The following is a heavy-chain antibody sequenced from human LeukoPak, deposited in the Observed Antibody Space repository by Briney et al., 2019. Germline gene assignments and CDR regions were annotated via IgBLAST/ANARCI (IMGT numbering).Heavy chain of an antibody. CDR1: GFTFSSYS. D-gene: IGHD2-2*02. J-gene: IGHJ3*02. Sequence: GGSLRLSCAASGFTFSSYSMNWVRQAPGKGLEWVSCISSSSSYIYYADSVKGRFTISRDNAKNSLYLQMNSLRAEDTAVYYCARDGPGFYCSSTSCYRSDEAFDIWGQGTMVTVSS. V-gene: IGHV3-21*01. CDR2: ISSSSSYI. CDR3: ARDGPGFYCSSTSCYRSDEAFDI.